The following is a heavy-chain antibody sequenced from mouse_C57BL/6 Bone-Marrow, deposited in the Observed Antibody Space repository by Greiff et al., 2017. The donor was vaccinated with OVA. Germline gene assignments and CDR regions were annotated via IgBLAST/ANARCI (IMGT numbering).Heavy chain of an antibody. CDR2: IHPNSGST. Sequence: QVQLKQPGAELVKPGASVKLSCKASGYTFTSYWMHWVKQRPGQGLEWIGMIHPNSGSTNYNEKFKSKATLTVDKSSSTAYMQLSSLTSEDSAVYYCARLVSWFAYWGQGTLVTVSA. J-gene: IGHJ3*01. CDR3: ARLVSWFAY. D-gene: IGHD2-2*01. CDR1: GYTFTSYW. V-gene: IGHV1-64*01.